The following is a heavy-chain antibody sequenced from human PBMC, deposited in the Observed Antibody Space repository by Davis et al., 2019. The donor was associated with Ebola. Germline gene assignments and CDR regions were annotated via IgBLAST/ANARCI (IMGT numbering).Heavy chain of an antibody. D-gene: IGHD3-10*01. Sequence: PSETLSLTCTVSGRSIIGSPDYWGWIRQSPGKVIEWIGSVYYSGSTHYNPSLKSRLTISVDTSKNQFSLKLNSLTAADTAVYYCARNNSGIPFDSWGQGTLVIVSS. J-gene: IGHJ4*02. CDR3: ARNNSGIPFDS. CDR2: VYYSGST. V-gene: IGHV4-39*07. CDR1: GRSIIGSPDY.